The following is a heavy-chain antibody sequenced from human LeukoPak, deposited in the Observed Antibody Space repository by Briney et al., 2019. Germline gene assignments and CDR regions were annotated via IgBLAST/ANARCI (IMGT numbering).Heavy chain of an antibody. V-gene: IGHV3-21*01. D-gene: IGHD6-19*01. CDR2: ISSSSSYI. CDR1: GFTFSSYS. Sequence: PGGSLRLSCAASGFTFSSYSMNWVRQAPGRGLEWVSSISSSSSYIYYADSVKGRFTISRDNAKNSLYLQMNSLRAEDTAVYYCARGSSGWFFDYWGQGTLVTVSS. CDR3: ARGSSGWFFDY. J-gene: IGHJ4*02.